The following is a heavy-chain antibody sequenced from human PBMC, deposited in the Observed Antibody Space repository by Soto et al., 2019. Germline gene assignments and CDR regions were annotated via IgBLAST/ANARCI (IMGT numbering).Heavy chain of an antibody. CDR1: GFTFSFYA. Sequence: QVPLVESGGDVVQPGRSLRLSCAASGFTFSFYAVHWVRQAPGKGLEWVAVISYNGRNKHYVDSVKGRFTISRDNSQDTLYLQMDSLRPDDTAVYYCARQAKIGDRSQFYFDSWGQGTLVTVSS. D-gene: IGHD3-16*01. CDR2: ISYNGRNK. J-gene: IGHJ4*02. CDR3: ARQAKIGDRSQFYFDS. V-gene: IGHV3-30*04.